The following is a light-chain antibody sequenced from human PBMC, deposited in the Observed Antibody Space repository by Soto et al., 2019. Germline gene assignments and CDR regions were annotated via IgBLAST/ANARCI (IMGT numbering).Light chain of an antibody. CDR2: GAS. V-gene: IGKV3-20*01. CDR1: QSVSSSY. Sequence: EIVMTQSPATLSVSPGERATLSCRASQSVSSSYLAWYQQKPGQAPRLLIYGASSRATGIPDRFSGSGSGTDFTLTISRLEPEDFAVYYCQQYGSSPLHTFGQGTKVDIK. J-gene: IGKJ2*01. CDR3: QQYGSSPLHT.